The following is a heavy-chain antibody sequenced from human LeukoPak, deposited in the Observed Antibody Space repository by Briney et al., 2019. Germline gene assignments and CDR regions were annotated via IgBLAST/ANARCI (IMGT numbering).Heavy chain of an antibody. CDR3: AKRNYDFWSGYYRRAENHFDY. CDR1: GFTFDDYA. J-gene: IGHJ4*02. D-gene: IGHD3-3*01. Sequence: TGGSLRLSCAASGFTFDDYAMHWVRQAPGKGLEWVSLITSDGAGTYYTDSVKGRFTISRDNSKNILYLQMNSLRAEDTAVYYCAKRNYDFWSGYYRRAENHFDYWGQGTLVTVSS. V-gene: IGHV3-43D*04. CDR2: ITSDGAGT.